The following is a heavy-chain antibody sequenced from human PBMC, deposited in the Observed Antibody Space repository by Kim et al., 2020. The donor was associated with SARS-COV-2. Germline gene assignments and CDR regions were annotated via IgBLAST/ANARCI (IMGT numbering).Heavy chain of an antibody. CDR1: GGSISSYY. Sequence: SETLSLTCTVSGGSISSYYWSWIRQPPGKGLEWIGYIYYSGSTNYNPSLKSRVTISVDTSKNQFSLKLSSVTAADTAVYYCVRAPGVTIFGVVSSFDIWGQGTMVTVSS. CDR2: IYYSGST. D-gene: IGHD3-3*01. CDR3: VRAPGVTIFGVVSSFDI. J-gene: IGHJ3*02. V-gene: IGHV4-59*01.